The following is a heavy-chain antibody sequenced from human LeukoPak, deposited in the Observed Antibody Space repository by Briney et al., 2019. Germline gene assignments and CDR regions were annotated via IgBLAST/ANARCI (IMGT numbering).Heavy chain of an antibody. J-gene: IGHJ4*02. D-gene: IGHD6-19*01. CDR3: ARDLRTAMAGTPGY. CDR1: GFTFSSYN. V-gene: IGHV3-21*01. CDR2: ISGSSSYI. Sequence: GGSLRLSCAASGFTFSSYNMNWVRQAPGKGLEWVSSISGSSSYIYYADSVKGRFTISRDNTKSSLYLQMNSLRAEDTAVYYCARDLRTAMAGTPGYWGQGTLVTVSS.